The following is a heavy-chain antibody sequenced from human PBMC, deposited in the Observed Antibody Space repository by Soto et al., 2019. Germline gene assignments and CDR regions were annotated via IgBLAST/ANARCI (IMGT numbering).Heavy chain of an antibody. D-gene: IGHD3-9*01. V-gene: IGHV3-33*01. CDR2: IWYDGSNK. J-gene: IGHJ4*02. Sequence: QVQLVESGGGVVQPGRSLRLSCAASGFTFSSYGMHWVRQAPGKGLEWVAVIWYDGSNKYYADSVKGRFTISRDNSKNTLYLQMNSLRAEDTAVYYCAREMTDYDILTGYYQPFDYWGQGTLVTVSS. CDR3: AREMTDYDILTGYYQPFDY. CDR1: GFTFSSYG.